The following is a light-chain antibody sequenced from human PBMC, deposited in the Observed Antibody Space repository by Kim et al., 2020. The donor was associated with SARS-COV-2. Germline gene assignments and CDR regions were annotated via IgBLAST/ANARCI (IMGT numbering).Light chain of an antibody. Sequence: DIVMTQSPDSLAVSLGERATIRCKSSQSVLYSSNNNNYLAWFQQKPGQPPKLLIYWASTRESGVPDRFSGSGSGTDFTLTISSLQAEDVAVYYCQQYYNAPWTFGQGTKVDIK. CDR1: QSVLYSSNNNNY. V-gene: IGKV4-1*01. CDR3: QQYYNAPWT. J-gene: IGKJ1*01. CDR2: WAS.